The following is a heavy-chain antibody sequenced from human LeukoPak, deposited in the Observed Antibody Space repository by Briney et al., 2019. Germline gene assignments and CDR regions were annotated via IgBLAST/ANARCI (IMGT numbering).Heavy chain of an antibody. D-gene: IGHD2-15*01. V-gene: IGHV3-23*01. Sequence: PGGSLRLSCAASGFTFSSYAMSWVRQAPGKGLEWVSTISGSGDYTYYADSVKGRFSISRDNSKNTLHLQMNSLRAEDTAVYYCAKTLFDCSEGSCYEAYFDDWGQGTLVTVSS. CDR3: AKTLFDCSEGSCYEAYFDD. J-gene: IGHJ4*02. CDR2: ISGSGDYT. CDR1: GFTFSSYA.